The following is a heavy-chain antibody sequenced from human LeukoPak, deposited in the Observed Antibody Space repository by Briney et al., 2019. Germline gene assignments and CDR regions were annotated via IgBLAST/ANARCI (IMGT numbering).Heavy chain of an antibody. D-gene: IGHD6-6*01. J-gene: IGHJ6*03. Sequence: GGSLRLSCAASGFTFSSYSMNWVRQAPGKGLEWVSSISSSSSYIYYADSVKGRFTISRDNAKNSLYLQMNSLRAEDTAVYYCAREGEYSSSSGCYYYMDVWGKGTTVTFSS. CDR2: ISSSSSYI. CDR1: GFTFSSYS. V-gene: IGHV3-21*01. CDR3: AREGEYSSSSGCYYYMDV.